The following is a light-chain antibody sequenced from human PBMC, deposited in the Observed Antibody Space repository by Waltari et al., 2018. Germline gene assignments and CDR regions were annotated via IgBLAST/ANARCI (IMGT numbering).Light chain of an antibody. V-gene: IGLV3-21*01. CDR3: QVWDSSSDHPWV. CDR2: YGT. Sequence: SYVLIQQPSVSVAPGKTARITCGGNNIGSKNVHWYQQKPGQAPVLVISYGTDRPSGIPGRFSGSNSGNTATLTISRVEAGDEADYYCQVWDSSSDHPWVFGGGTKLTVV. CDR1: NIGSKN. J-gene: IGLJ3*02.